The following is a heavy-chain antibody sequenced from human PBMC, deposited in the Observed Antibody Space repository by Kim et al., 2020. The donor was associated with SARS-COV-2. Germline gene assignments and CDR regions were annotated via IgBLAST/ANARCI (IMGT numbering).Heavy chain of an antibody. V-gene: IGHV4-4*02. D-gene: IGHD5-12*01. CDR2: IYHSGST. CDR3: ARCSEYVATIGIFDY. J-gene: IGHJ4*02. CDR1: GGSISSSNW. Sequence: SETLSLTCAVSGGSISSSNWWSWVRQPPGKGLEWIGEIYHSGSTNYNPSLKSRVTISVDKSKNQFSLKLSSVTAADTAVYYCARCSEYVATIGIFDYWGQGTLVTVSS.